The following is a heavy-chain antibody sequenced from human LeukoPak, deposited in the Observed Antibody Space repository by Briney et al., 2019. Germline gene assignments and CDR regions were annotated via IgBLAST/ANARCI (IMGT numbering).Heavy chain of an antibody. CDR1: GFTFSSYE. D-gene: IGHD3-22*01. CDR2: ISSSGSTI. V-gene: IGHV3-48*03. CDR3: ARERSAQRPLIVVVTSYFDY. Sequence: GGSLRLSCAASGFTFSSYEMNWVRQAPGKGLEWVSYISSSGSTIYYADSVKGRFTISRDNAKNSLYLQMNSLRAEDTAVYYCARERSAQRPLIVVVTSYFDYWGQGTLVTVSS. J-gene: IGHJ4*02.